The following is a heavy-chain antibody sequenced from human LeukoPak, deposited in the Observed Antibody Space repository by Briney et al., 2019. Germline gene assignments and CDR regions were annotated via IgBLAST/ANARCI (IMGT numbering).Heavy chain of an antibody. Sequence: SETLSLTCAVYGGSFGGYYWSWIRQPPGKGLEWIGEINDSEKTNCNPSLKSRVSISVDTSKNQFSPKLSSVTAADTAVYYCARPQYYYDTSGVQRGAFDSWGQGTLVTVSS. CDR3: ARPQYYYDTSGVQRGAFDS. CDR2: INDSEKT. CDR1: GGSFGGYY. D-gene: IGHD3-22*01. J-gene: IGHJ4*02. V-gene: IGHV4-34*01.